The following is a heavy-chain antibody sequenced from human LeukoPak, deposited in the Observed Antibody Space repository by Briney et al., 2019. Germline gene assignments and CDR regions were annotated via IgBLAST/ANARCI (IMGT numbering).Heavy chain of an antibody. Sequence: PSETLSLTCTVSGGSISSYYWSWIRQPAGKGLEWIGRIYTSGSTDYNPSLKSRVTMSVDTSKNQFPLKLSSVTAADTAVYYCARGGYYDSSGYSYYFDYWGQGTLVTVSS. CDR1: GGSISSYY. V-gene: IGHV4-4*07. J-gene: IGHJ4*02. CDR3: ARGGYYDSSGYSYYFDY. D-gene: IGHD3-22*01. CDR2: IYTSGST.